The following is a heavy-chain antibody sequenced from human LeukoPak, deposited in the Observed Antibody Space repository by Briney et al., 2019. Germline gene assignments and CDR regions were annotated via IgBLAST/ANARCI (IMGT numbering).Heavy chain of an antibody. CDR3: ARVGNSYGFRLFDP. V-gene: IGHV1-69*13. J-gene: IGHJ5*02. CDR1: GGTFSSYA. D-gene: IGHD5-18*01. Sequence: RASVKVSCKASGGTFSSYAISWVRQAPGQGLEWMGGIIPIFGTANYAQKFQGRVTITADESTNTAYMELRSLRSDDTAVYYCARVGNSYGFRLFDPWGQGALVIVSS. CDR2: IIPIFGTA.